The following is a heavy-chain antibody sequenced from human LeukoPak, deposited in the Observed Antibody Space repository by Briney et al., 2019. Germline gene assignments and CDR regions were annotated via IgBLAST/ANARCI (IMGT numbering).Heavy chain of an antibody. CDR2: IYNDGGTA. Sequence: GGSLRLSCAASGFTVSSNYMSWVRQAPGKGLEWVSLIYNDGGTAYYADSVKGRFTISRDNSRRIVYLQMDSLRPEDTAVYYCATDGYHYFDCWGQGTLVTDSS. J-gene: IGHJ4*02. CDR3: ATDGYHYFDC. CDR1: GFTVSSNY. D-gene: IGHD5-12*01. V-gene: IGHV3-53*01.